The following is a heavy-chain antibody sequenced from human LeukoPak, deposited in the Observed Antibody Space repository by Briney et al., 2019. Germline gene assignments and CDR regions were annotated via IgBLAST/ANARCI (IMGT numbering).Heavy chain of an antibody. J-gene: IGHJ4*02. D-gene: IGHD3-3*01. CDR3: ARVKGSGYRNSIDY. V-gene: IGHV3-20*04. CDR2: TNWNGGST. Sequence: GGSLRLSCAASGFTFDDYAMNWVRQAPGKGLEWVSGTNWNGGSTYYRDSVKGRFTISRDNAKNSLYLQMNSLRAEDTALYYCARVKGSGYRNSIDYWGQGTLVTVSS. CDR1: GFTFDDYA.